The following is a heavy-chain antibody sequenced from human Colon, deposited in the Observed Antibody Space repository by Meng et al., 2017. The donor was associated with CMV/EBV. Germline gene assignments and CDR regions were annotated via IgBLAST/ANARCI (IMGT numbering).Heavy chain of an antibody. CDR2: INTNTGNP. CDR1: VYNFSNYH. V-gene: IGHV7-4-1*02. J-gene: IGHJ4*02. D-gene: IGHD3-16*01. CDR3: SASFDY. Sequence: GASGKVSCKASVYNFSNYHVNWVRQAPGQGLEWMGWINTNTGNPTYAQGFIGRFVFSLATSISTAYLQISGLKAEDTAVYYCSASFDYWGQGTLVTVSS.